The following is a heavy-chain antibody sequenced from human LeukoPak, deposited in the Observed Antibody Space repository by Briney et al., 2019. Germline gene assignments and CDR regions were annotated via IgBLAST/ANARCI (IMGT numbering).Heavy chain of an antibody. CDR3: ARDKATVIPYYFDY. D-gene: IGHD4-17*01. J-gene: IGHJ4*02. CDR2: ISYDGSNK. CDR1: GFTVSTKY. V-gene: IGHV3-30-3*01. Sequence: PGGSLRLSCVVSGFTVSTKYMTWVRQAPGKGLEWVAVISYDGSNKYYADSVKGRFTISRDNSKNTLYLQMNSLRAEDTAVYYCARDKATVIPYYFDYWGQGTLVTVSS.